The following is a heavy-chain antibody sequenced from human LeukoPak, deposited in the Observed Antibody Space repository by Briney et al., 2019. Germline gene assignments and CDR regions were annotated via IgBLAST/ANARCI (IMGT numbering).Heavy chain of an antibody. CDR2: IYHSGST. V-gene: IGHV4-30-2*05. J-gene: IGHJ4*02. CDR1: GGSISSVGYS. CDR3: ARGARFFAYYDY. D-gene: IGHD2-21*01. Sequence: PSDTLSLTCAVSGGSISSVGYSWSWIRQPPGKGLEWIGYIYHSGSTYYNPSLKSRVIISVDTSKNQFSLKPKSVTAADTAMYYCARGARFFAYYDYWGQGTLVTVSS.